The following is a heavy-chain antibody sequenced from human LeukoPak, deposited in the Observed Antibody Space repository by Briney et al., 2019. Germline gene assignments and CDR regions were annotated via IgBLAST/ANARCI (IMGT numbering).Heavy chain of an antibody. D-gene: IGHD3-9*01. Sequence: GESLKISCNGSGYXFSNYWVGWVRQKSGKGLEWMGIIYPGDSHTRYSPSFQGQVTISLDESINTAYLQWTSLKASDTAMYYCALLREDDRNPVGWFDPWGQGTLVTVSS. CDR3: ALLREDDRNPVGWFDP. J-gene: IGHJ5*02. V-gene: IGHV5-51*01. CDR1: GYXFSNYW. CDR2: IYPGDSHT.